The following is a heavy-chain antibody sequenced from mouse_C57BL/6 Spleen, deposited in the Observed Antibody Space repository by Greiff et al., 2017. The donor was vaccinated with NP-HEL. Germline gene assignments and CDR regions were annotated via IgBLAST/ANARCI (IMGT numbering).Heavy chain of an antibody. V-gene: IGHV1-26*01. D-gene: IGHD1-1*01. CDR3: ARGGSSFYWYFDV. J-gene: IGHJ1*03. CDR2: INPNNGGT. Sequence: EVQLQQSGPELVKPGASVKISCKASGYTFTDYYMNWVKQSHGKSLEWIGDINPNNGGTSYNQKFKGKATLTVDKSSSTAYMELRSLTSEDSAVYYCARGGSSFYWYFDVWGTRTTVTVSS. CDR1: GYTFTDYY.